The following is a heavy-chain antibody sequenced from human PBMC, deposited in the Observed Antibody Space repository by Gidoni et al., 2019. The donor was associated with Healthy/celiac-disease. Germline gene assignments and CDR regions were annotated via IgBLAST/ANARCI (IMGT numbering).Heavy chain of an antibody. D-gene: IGHD1-26*01. Sequence: EVQLVESGGGLVKPGGSLRLSCAASGFTFSSYSMNWVRQAPGKGLEWVSSISSSSSYIYYADSVKGRFTISRDNAKNSLYLQMNSLRAEDTAVYYCARAGEMGATTPAFDIWGQGTMVTVSS. CDR3: ARAGEMGATTPAFDI. CDR1: GFTFSSYS. V-gene: IGHV3-21*01. CDR2: ISSSSSYI. J-gene: IGHJ3*02.